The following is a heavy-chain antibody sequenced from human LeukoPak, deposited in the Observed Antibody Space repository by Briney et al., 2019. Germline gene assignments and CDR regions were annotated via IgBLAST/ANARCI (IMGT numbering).Heavy chain of an antibody. J-gene: IGHJ4*02. CDR1: GFTFSSYG. CDR2: IWYDGSNK. V-gene: IGHV3-33*01. Sequence: GGSLRLSCAASGFTFSSYGMHWVRQAPGKGLEWVAVIWYDGSNKYYADSVKGRFTISRDNSKNTLYLQMNSLRAGDTAVYYCARERGYCSSTSCRGYYFDYWGQGTLVTVSS. CDR3: ARERGYCSSTSCRGYYFDY. D-gene: IGHD2-2*01.